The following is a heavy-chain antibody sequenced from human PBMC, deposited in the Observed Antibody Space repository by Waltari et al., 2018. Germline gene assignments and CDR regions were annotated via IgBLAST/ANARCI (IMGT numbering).Heavy chain of an antibody. D-gene: IGHD6-19*01. Sequence: QVQLVQSGAEVKKPGASVKVSCKVSGYTLTELSMPWVRQAPGKGLEWMGGFDPEDGETIYAQKFQGRVTMTEDTSTDTAYMELSSLRSEDTAVYYCATGESSSGWYGVAFDIWGQGTMVTVSS. CDR3: ATGESSSGWYGVAFDI. J-gene: IGHJ3*02. CDR1: GYTLTELS. V-gene: IGHV1-24*01. CDR2: FDPEDGET.